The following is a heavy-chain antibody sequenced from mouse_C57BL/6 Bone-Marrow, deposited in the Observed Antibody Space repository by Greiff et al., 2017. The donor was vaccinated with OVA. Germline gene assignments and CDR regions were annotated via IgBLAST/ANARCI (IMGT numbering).Heavy chain of an antibody. CDR1: GYTFTSSD. Sequence: VQLQQSGPELVKPGASVKLSCKASGYTFTSSDINWVKQRPGQGLEWIGRIYPRAGSTKYDEKFQGKATLTVDTSSSTAYMELHSLTSEDSAVYVCALYYDYFYWYFGVWGTGTTVTVAS. CDR2: IYPRAGST. CDR3: ALYYDYFYWYFGV. V-gene: IGHV1-85*01. D-gene: IGHD2-4*01. J-gene: IGHJ1*03.